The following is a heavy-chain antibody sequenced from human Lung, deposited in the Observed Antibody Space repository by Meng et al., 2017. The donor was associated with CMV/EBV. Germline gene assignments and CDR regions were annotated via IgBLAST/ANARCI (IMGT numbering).Heavy chain of an antibody. CDR1: GFTVSDNY. Sequence: GESLKISCAASGFTVSDNYMSWVRQAPGKGLEWVSVIYSGGSTYYADSVKGRFTISRDNSKNTLHLQMNSLRAEDTAVYYCARDLEWFGSGGYFGMDVWGQGXTVTVSS. D-gene: IGHD3-10*01. CDR3: ARDLEWFGSGGYFGMDV. J-gene: IGHJ6*02. CDR2: IYSGGST. V-gene: IGHV3-66*02.